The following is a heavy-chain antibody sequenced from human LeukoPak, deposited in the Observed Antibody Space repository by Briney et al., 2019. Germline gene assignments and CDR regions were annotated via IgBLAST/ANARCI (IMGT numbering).Heavy chain of an antibody. CDR2: FDPEDGET. V-gene: IGHV1-24*01. D-gene: IGHD3-3*01. J-gene: IGHJ4*02. Sequence: ASVKVSCKVSGYTLTELSMHWVRQAPGKGLEWMGGFDPEDGETIYAQKFQGRVTMTEDTSTDTAYMELSSLRSEDTAVYYCATLITTYYDFWSGYYRVGIDYWGQGTLVTVSS. CDR1: GYTLTELS. CDR3: ATLITTYYDFWSGYYRVGIDY.